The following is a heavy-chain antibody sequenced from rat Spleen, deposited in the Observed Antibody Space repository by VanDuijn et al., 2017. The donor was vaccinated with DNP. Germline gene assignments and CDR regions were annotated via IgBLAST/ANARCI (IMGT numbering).Heavy chain of an antibody. CDR2: INKDSSTI. V-gene: IGHV4-2*01. CDR1: GFTFNNYW. Sequence: EVQLVESGGDLVQPGRSLKVSCVASGFTFNNYWMTWTRQVPGKGLEWLGEINKDSSTIKYTPSLKDKFTISRDNAQNSLYLQMSRLGSEDTATYYCARLGEAYFDYWGQGVMVTVSS. D-gene: IGHD4-3*01. CDR3: ARLGEAYFDY. J-gene: IGHJ2*01.